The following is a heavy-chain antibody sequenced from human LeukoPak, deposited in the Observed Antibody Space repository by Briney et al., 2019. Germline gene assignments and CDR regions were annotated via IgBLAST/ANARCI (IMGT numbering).Heavy chain of an antibody. CDR1: GYSISSGYY. D-gene: IGHD6-19*01. V-gene: IGHV4-38-2*02. CDR3: ARGRRSIAVAGRFHDY. CDR2: INHSGST. J-gene: IGHJ4*02. Sequence: SETLSLTCTVSGYSISSGYYWGWIRQPPGKGLEWIGSINHSGSTNYNPSLKSRFTISVDTSKNQFSLKLSSVTAADTAVYYCARGRRSIAVAGRFHDYWGQGTLVTVSS.